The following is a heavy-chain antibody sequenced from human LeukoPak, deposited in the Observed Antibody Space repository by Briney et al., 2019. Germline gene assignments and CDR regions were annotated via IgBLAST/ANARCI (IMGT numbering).Heavy chain of an antibody. CDR3: AKAAGNY. V-gene: IGHV3-7*01. CDR1: GFTFSGFW. D-gene: IGHD6-13*01. Sequence: GGSLRLSCAASGFTFSGFWMSWVRQAPGKGLEWVDNIKVDGSEKNYVDSVRGRFTISRDNAKNSLYLQMNSLRAEDTAVYYCAKAAGNYWGQGTLVTVSS. J-gene: IGHJ4*02. CDR2: IKVDGSEK.